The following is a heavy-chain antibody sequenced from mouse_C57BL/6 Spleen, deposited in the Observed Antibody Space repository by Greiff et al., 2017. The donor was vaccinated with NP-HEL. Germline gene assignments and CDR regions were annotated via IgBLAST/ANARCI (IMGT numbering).Heavy chain of an antibody. J-gene: IGHJ4*01. CDR1: GYTFTSYW. D-gene: IGHD2-4*01. CDR2: IDPSDSYT. CDR3: AREEGIYYDSDY. Sequence: QVQLQQSGAELVRPGTSVKLSCKASGYTFTSYWMHWVKQRPGQGLEWIGVIDPSDSYTNYNQKFKGKATLTVDTSSSTAYMQLSSLTSEDSAVYYCAREEGIYYDSDYWGQGTSVTVSS. V-gene: IGHV1-59*01.